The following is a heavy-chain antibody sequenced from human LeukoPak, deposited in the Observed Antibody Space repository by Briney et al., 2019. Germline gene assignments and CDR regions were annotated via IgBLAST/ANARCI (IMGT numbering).Heavy chain of an antibody. CDR1: GFTFSSYW. J-gene: IGHJ4*02. V-gene: IGHV3-7*03. Sequence: GGSLRLSCAASGFTFSSYWMSWVRQAPGRGLEWVANIKQDGSEKYYVDSVKGRFTISRDNAKNSLYPQMNSLRAEDTAVYYCARVKAPNLAYYYDSSGYQFDYWGQGTLVTVSS. CDR3: ARVKAPNLAYYYDSSGYQFDY. CDR2: IKQDGSEK. D-gene: IGHD3-22*01.